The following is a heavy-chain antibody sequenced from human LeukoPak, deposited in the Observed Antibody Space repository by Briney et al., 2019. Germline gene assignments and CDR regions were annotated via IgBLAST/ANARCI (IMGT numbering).Heavy chain of an antibody. CDR3: ARRPFGGKYCTNGVCYLPSYNWFDP. CDR1: GFTFSSYG. D-gene: IGHD2-8*01. Sequence: GRSLRLSCAASGFTFSSYGMHWVRQAPGKGLEWVAVIWYDGSNKYYADSVKGRFTISRDNSKNTLYLQMNSLRAEDTAVYYCARRPFGGKYCTNGVCYLPSYNWFDPWGQGTLVTVSS. V-gene: IGHV3-33*01. J-gene: IGHJ5*02. CDR2: IWYDGSNK.